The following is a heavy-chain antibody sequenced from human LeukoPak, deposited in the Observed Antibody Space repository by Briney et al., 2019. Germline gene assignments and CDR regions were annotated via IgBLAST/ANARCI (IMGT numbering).Heavy chain of an antibody. CDR3: AKDWIQFNRVFDCFDS. CDR2: IGNTET. Sequence: GGSLRLSCATSGFPFATNAMSWVRQAPGKGLEWVATIGNTETFYADSVTGRFTISRDNSKNTVNLQMNRLRVEDTAIYYCAKDWIQFNRVFDCFDSWGQGTLVTVSS. D-gene: IGHD5-18*01. CDR1: GFPFATNA. J-gene: IGHJ4*02. V-gene: IGHV3-23*01.